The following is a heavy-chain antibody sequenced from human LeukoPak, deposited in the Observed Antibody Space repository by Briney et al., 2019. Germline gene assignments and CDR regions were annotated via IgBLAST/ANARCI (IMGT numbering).Heavy chain of an antibody. J-gene: IGHJ4*02. CDR1: GFSFSGRW. D-gene: IGHD2/OR15-2a*01. V-gene: IGHV3-74*03. CDR2: ISPDGSDT. Sequence: PGGSLRLSCVASGFSFSGRWMHWVRQVPGKGLVAVSRISPDGSDTTYADSVKGRFTVSRDNAKNTLYLEMNSLTVEDTALYHCTTDGYYNGYDYWGQGTLVTVSS. CDR3: TTDGYYNGYDY.